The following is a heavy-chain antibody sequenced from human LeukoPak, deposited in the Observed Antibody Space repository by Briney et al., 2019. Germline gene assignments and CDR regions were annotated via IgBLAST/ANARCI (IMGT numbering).Heavy chain of an antibody. CDR3: ARLTGTYLYYFDY. V-gene: IGHV5-51*01. CDR1: GYTFTTHG. D-gene: IGHD3-10*01. Sequence: GESLKISCKGSGYTFTTHGIGWVRQVPGKGLEWMGIIYTRDSDTRYSPSFQGQVTISADRSIDTAYLQWNSLKASDTAIYYCARLTGTYLYYFDYWGQGTLVTVSS. CDR2: IYTRDSDT. J-gene: IGHJ4*02.